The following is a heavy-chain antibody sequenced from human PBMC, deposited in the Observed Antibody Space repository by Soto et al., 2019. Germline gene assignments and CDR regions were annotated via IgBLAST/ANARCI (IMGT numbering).Heavy chain of an antibody. CDR1: GYTFTNYY. CDR2: INPSGGST. D-gene: IGHD7-27*01. J-gene: IGHJ4*02. CDR3: ARALTEFDY. V-gene: IGHV1-46*01. Sequence: QVHLVQSGAQVEKPGASVTVSCTASGYTFTNYYIHWVRQAPGQGLEWMGIINPSGGSTSYAQKXQXXXTXXRDTSTSTVYMQLSGLTYDDTAVYFCARALTEFDYWGPGTRVTVSS.